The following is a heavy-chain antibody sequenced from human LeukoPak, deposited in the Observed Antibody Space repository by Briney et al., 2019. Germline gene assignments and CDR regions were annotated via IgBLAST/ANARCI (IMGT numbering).Heavy chain of an antibody. Sequence: SETLSLTCTVSGGSISSYYWSWIRQPPGKGLEWIGYIYYSGSTNYNPSLKSRVTISVDTSKNQFSLKLSSVTAADTAVYYCARVVGYCGGDCYSGLYYYYMDVWGKGTTVTVSS. CDR1: GGSISSYY. D-gene: IGHD2-21*01. CDR3: ARVVGYCGGDCYSGLYYYYMDV. CDR2: IYYSGST. J-gene: IGHJ6*03. V-gene: IGHV4-59*01.